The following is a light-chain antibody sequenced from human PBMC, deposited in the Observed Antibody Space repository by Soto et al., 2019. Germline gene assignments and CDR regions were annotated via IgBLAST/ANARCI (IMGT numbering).Light chain of an antibody. Sequence: QSALTQPPSASGSPGQSVTISCTGTSSDVGGYNYVSWYQQNPGKAPKLMIYEVSKRPSGVPDRFSGSKSGNTASLSVSGLQAEDEAEYYCISYAGSNNLVFGGGTKLTVL. J-gene: IGLJ3*02. V-gene: IGLV2-8*01. CDR3: ISYAGSNNLV. CDR1: SSDVGGYNY. CDR2: EVS.